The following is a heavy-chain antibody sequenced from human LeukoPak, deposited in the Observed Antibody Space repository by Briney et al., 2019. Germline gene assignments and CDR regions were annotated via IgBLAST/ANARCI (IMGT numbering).Heavy chain of an antibody. CDR3: ARDVPLWPPSYFDY. CDR2: ISAYNGNK. J-gene: IGHJ4*02. Sequence: GASVKVSCKASGYTFTSYGISWVRQAPGQGLEWMGWISAYNGNKNYAQKLQGRVTMTTDTSTSTAYMELRSLRSDDTAVYYCARDVPLWPPSYFDYWGQGTLVTVSS. V-gene: IGHV1-18*04. CDR1: GYTFTSYG. D-gene: IGHD2/OR15-2a*01.